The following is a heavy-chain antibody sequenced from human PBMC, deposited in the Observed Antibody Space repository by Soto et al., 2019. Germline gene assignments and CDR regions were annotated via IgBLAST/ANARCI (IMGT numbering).Heavy chain of an antibody. Sequence: GGSLRLSCAASGFTFSSYAMSWVRQAPGKGLEWVSAISGSGGSTYYADFVKGRFTISRDNSKNTLYLQMNSLRADDTAVFYCAKTVGASPLYYFDYWGQGTLVTVSS. CDR2: ISGSGGST. V-gene: IGHV3-23*01. J-gene: IGHJ4*02. CDR1: GFTFSSYA. D-gene: IGHD4-17*01. CDR3: AKTVGASPLYYFDY.